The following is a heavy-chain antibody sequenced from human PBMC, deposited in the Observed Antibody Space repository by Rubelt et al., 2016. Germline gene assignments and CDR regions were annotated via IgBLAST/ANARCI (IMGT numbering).Heavy chain of an antibody. J-gene: IGHJ4*02. CDR2: VFYTGSA. V-gene: IGHV4-4*02. CDR1: GGSISSNIW. D-gene: IGHD4-17*01. Sequence: QVQLQESGPGLVKPSGTLSLTCAVSGGSISSNIWWSWVRQPPGKGLEWIGYVFYTGSANYNPSLKSRVTISVDTSRNQFSLKLSSVTAAETAVYYCARESTTTVTNGPLDYWGQGTLVTVSS. CDR3: ARESTTTVTNGPLDY.